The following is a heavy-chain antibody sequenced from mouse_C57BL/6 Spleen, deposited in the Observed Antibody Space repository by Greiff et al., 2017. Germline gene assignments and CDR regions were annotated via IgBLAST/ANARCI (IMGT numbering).Heavy chain of an antibody. CDR3: ARHEYLDY. V-gene: IGHV5-6*02. Sequence: EVMLVESGGDLVKPGGSLKLSCAASGFTFSSYGMSWVRQTPDKRLEWVATISSGGSYSYYPDSVKGRFTISRDNAKNTLYLQMSSLKSEDTAMYYCARHEYLDYWGQGTSVTVSS. J-gene: IGHJ4*01. CDR1: GFTFSSYG. CDR2: ISSGGSYS. D-gene: IGHD2-10*02.